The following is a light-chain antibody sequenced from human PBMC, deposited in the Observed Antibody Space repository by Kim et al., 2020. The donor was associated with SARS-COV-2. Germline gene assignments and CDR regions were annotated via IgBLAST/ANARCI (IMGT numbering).Light chain of an antibody. CDR3: QQYGSSPQT. CDR2: GAS. J-gene: IGKJ1*01. V-gene: IGKV3-20*01. CDR1: QSVSSSY. Sequence: SPGEGATLSCRASQSVSSSYLAWYQQKPGQAPRLLIYGASSRATGIPDRFSGSGSGTDFTLTISRLEPEEFAVYYCQQYGSSPQTFGQGTKVDIK.